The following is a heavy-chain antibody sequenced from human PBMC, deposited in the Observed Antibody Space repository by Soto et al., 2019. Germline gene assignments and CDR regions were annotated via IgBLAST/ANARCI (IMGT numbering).Heavy chain of an antibody. V-gene: IGHV1-46*01. CDR2: INPSGGST. CDR3: ARGERITMVRGGDNSETEFDY. J-gene: IGHJ4*02. D-gene: IGHD3-10*01. CDR1: GYTFTSYY. Sequence: QVQLVQSGAEVKKPGASVKVSCKASGYTFTSYYMHWVRQAPGQGLEWMGIINPSGGSTSYAQKFQGRVTMTRDTSTSTVYMELSSLRSEDTAVYYCARGERITMVRGGDNSETEFDYWGQGTLVTVSS.